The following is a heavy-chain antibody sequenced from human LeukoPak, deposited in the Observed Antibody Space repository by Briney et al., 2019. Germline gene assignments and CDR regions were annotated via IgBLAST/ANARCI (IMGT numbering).Heavy chain of an antibody. J-gene: IGHJ4*02. D-gene: IGHD2-15*01. Sequence: PGGSLRLSCAASGFIFSKYSMHWVRQAPGKGLEWVSYISSSSDTIYYADSVKGRFTISRDNAENSLYLQMNSLRDEDTAVYYCARDGYCSSGSCYGSYDYWGQGTLVTVSS. CDR2: ISSSSDTI. CDR3: ARDGYCSSGSCYGSYDY. CDR1: GFIFSKYS. V-gene: IGHV3-48*02.